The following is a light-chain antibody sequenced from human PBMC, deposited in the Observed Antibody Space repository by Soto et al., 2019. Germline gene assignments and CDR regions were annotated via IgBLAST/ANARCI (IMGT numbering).Light chain of an antibody. CDR1: SSDVGDYNY. Sequence: QSALTQPRSVSGSPEQSVTISCTGSSSDVGDYNYVSWYQRHPGKAPKLMIYDVNKRPSGVPDRFSGSKSDNTASLTISGLQAEDEADYYCCSFAGGNTLYVFGTGTQLTVL. CDR3: CSFAGGNTLYV. J-gene: IGLJ1*01. V-gene: IGLV2-11*01. CDR2: DVN.